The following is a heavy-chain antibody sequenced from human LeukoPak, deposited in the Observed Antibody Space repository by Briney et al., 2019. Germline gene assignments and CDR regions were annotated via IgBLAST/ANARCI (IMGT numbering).Heavy chain of an antibody. V-gene: IGHV4-39*01. CDR3: ARYCSSTSCPGVFDY. CDR2: IYFSGGT. J-gene: IGHJ4*02. Sequence: SETLSLTCTVSSGSISSSSYFWGWIRQPPGKGLEWNGCIYFSGGTYYNPPLKSRVTIPVDTSNNQFSLKLSSVTAADTAVYYCARYCSSTSCPGVFDYWGQGTLVTVSS. D-gene: IGHD2-2*01. CDR1: SGSISSSSYF.